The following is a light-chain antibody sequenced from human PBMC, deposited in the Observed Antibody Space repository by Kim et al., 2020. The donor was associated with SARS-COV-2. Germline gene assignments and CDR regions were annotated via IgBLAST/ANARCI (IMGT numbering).Light chain of an antibody. V-gene: IGKV4-1*01. CDR3: QQYYRTPLT. J-gene: IGKJ4*01. CDR1: QNILYSVNNKNC. CDR2: WAS. Sequence: DIVMTQSPDSLAASLGERATISCKSSQNILYSVNNKNCLGWYQQRPGQPPKLLIYWASTRESGVPDRFSGSGSGTDFTLTIGSLKPEDVAVYYCQQYYRTPLTFGGGTQVDIK.